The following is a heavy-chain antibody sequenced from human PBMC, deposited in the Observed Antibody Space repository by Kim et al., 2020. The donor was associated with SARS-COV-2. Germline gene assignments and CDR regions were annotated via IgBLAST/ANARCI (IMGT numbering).Heavy chain of an antibody. CDR2: IYSRGGT. V-gene: IGHV3-53*01. J-gene: IGHJ4*02. Sequence: GGSLRLSCAASGFTVSNNYMSWVRQAPGKGLEWVSVIYSRGGTNYADSVKGRFTISRDNSKNTLYLQMSSLRAEDTAVYYCARVNSYCSDDTCWARWGQGTLVTVSS. CDR1: GFTVSNNY. D-gene: IGHD2-15*01. CDR3: ARVNSYCSDDTCWAR.